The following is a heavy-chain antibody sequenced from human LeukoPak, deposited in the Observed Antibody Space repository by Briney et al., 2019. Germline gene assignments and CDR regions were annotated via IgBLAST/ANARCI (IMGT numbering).Heavy chain of an antibody. Sequence: GGSLRLSCAASGFTFSSYAMHWVRQAPGKGLEWAAVISYDGSNKYYADSVKGRFTISRDNSKNTLYLQMNSLRAEDTAVYYCARDYYDSSGPFDYWGQGTLVTGSS. CDR2: ISYDGSNK. CDR1: GFTFSSYA. V-gene: IGHV3-30-3*01. J-gene: IGHJ4*02. CDR3: ARDYYDSSGPFDY. D-gene: IGHD3-22*01.